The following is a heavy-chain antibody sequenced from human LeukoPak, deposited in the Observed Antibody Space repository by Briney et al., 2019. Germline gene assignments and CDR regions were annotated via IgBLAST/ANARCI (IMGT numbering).Heavy chain of an antibody. CDR1: GFTFSSYS. D-gene: IGHD4-23*01. CDR3: ARGYGGDPYYFDC. V-gene: IGHV3-21*01. Sequence: GGSLRLSCAASGFTFSSYSMNWVRQAPGKGLEWASSISSSSSYIYYADSVKGRFTISRDNAKNSLYLQMNSLRAEDTAVYYCARGYGGDPYYFDCWGQGTLVTVSS. CDR2: ISSSSSYI. J-gene: IGHJ4*02.